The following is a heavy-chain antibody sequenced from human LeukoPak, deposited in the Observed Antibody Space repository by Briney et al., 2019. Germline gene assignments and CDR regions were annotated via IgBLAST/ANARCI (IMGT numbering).Heavy chain of an antibody. Sequence: GSLRLSCAAPGFTFSSYAMSWVRQAPGEGLEWVFAISGSGGSTYYADSVKGRFTISRDNSKNTLYLQMNSLRAEDTAVYYCAKDYSGSYYGLFDPWGQGTLVTVSS. J-gene: IGHJ5*02. CDR1: GFTFSSYA. CDR2: ISGSGGST. D-gene: IGHD1-26*01. CDR3: AKDYSGSYYGLFDP. V-gene: IGHV3-23*01.